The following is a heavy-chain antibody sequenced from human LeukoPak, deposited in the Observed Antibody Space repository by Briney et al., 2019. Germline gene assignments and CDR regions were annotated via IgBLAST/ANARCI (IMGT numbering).Heavy chain of an antibody. J-gene: IGHJ5*02. D-gene: IGHD6-13*01. CDR1: GYMFTDYF. Sequence: ASVKVSCKASGYMFTDYFLHWLRQAPGQGLEWLGWIIPSRGDTQYPRKFQGRITMTRDTSINTAYMELSGLTSDDSAVYYCARVNGGVEDCSWYYYNPGTSSQNWFDPWGQGTLVTVSS. CDR2: IIPSRGDT. CDR3: ARVNGGVEDCSWYYYNPGTSSQNWFDP. V-gene: IGHV1-2*02.